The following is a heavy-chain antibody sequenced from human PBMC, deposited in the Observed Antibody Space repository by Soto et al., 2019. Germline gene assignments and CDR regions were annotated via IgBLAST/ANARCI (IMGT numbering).Heavy chain of an antibody. Sequence: SETLSLTCAVYGGSFSGYYWSWIRQPPGKGLEWIGEINHSGSTNYNPSLKSRVTISVDTSKNQFSLKLSSVTAADTAVYYCGRGSRFWSGYYGMDVWGQGTTVTVSS. CDR1: GGSFSGYY. J-gene: IGHJ6*02. V-gene: IGHV4-34*01. D-gene: IGHD3-3*01. CDR3: GRGSRFWSGYYGMDV. CDR2: INHSGST.